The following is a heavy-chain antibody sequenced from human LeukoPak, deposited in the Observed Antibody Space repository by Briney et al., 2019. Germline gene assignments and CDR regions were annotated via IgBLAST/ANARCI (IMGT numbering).Heavy chain of an antibody. D-gene: IGHD6-19*01. CDR2: IRYDGNNK. CDR1: GCSFSRYD. CDR3: TTITVASHFDY. V-gene: IGHV3-30*02. Sequence: PGGSLRLSCAASGCSFSRYDMYWVRQAPGKGLEWVAFIRYDGNNKYYADSVKGRFTISRDNSESTLYLQLNSLRAEDTAVYYCTTITVASHFDYWGPGTLVTVSS. J-gene: IGHJ4*02.